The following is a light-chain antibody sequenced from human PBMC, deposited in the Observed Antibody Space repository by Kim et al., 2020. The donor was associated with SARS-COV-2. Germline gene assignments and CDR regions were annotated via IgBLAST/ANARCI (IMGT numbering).Light chain of an antibody. CDR2: GKN. CDR3: NARDSSGNHLV. Sequence: AFGRTVRITCQSDIRRRYYASWYQQKPGQAPVLVIYGKNNRPSGIPDRFSGSSSGNTASLTITGAQTEDEADYYCNARDSSGNHLVFGGGTQLTVL. V-gene: IGLV3-19*01. CDR1: IRRRYY. J-gene: IGLJ2*01.